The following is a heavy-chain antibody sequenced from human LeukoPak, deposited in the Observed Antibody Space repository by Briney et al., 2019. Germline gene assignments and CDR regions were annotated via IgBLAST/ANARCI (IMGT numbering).Heavy chain of an antibody. CDR1: GYTFTSYG. J-gene: IGHJ5*02. V-gene: IGHV1-18*01. D-gene: IGHD2-2*01. CDR2: ISAYNVDT. CDR3: ARRYCSSTSCHNWFDP. Sequence: ASVKVSCKASGYTFTSYGISWVRQAPGQGLEWMGWISAYNVDTNYAQKLQGRVTMTTDTSTSTAYMELRSLRSDDTAVYYCARRYCSSTSCHNWFDPWGQGTLVTVSS.